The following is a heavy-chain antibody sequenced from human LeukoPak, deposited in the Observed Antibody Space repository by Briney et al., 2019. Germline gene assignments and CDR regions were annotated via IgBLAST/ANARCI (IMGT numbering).Heavy chain of an antibody. Sequence: GGPLRLTCAASGFTFSSYEMNWVRQAPGKGLEWVSYISSSGSTIYYADSVKGRFTISRDNAKNSLYLQMNSLRAEDTAVYYCARNRYYYGSGNYGVPNWFDPWGQGTLVTVSS. CDR3: ARNRYYYGSGNYGVPNWFDP. CDR1: GFTFSSYE. J-gene: IGHJ5*02. V-gene: IGHV3-48*03. D-gene: IGHD3-10*01. CDR2: ISSSGSTI.